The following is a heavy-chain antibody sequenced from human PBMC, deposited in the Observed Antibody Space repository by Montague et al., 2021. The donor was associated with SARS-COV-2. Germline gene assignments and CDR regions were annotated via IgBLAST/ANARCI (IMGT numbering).Heavy chain of an antibody. D-gene: IGHD3-22*01. CDR3: PLHMIVVVSEIQFDP. CDR1: GFTFSSSW. Sequence: SLGLSCAASGFTFSSSWMHWVCQAPEKGLEWVADIKCDGSEKYYVDSVKGRLTISRDNAKNSLYLQVNSLRAEDMTVYYCPLHMIVVVSEIQFDPWGQGTLVTVSS. J-gene: IGHJ5*02. CDR2: IKCDGSEK. V-gene: IGHV3-52*01.